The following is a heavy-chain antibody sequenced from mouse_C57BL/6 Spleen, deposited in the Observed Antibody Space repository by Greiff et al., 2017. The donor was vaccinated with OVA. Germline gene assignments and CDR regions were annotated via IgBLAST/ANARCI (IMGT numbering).Heavy chain of an antibody. V-gene: IGHV5-9-1*02. J-gene: IGHJ4*01. CDR3: TRVSSGLYAMDY. CDR2: ISSGGDYI. Sequence: EVKLMESGEGLVKPGGSLKLSCAASGFTFSSYAMSWVRQTPEKRLEWVAYISSGGDYIYYADTVKGRFTISRDNARNTLYLQMSSLKSEDTAMYYCTRVSSGLYAMDYWGQGTSVTVSS. CDR1: GFTFSSYA. D-gene: IGHD3-2*02.